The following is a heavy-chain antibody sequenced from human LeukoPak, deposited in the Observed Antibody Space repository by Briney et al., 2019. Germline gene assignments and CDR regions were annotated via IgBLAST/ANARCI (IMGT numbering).Heavy chain of an antibody. CDR1: RFTFTIYG. CDR2: IQYDGSKE. D-gene: IGHD3-3*01. CDR3: ARGSRLGVVERDAFDI. J-gene: IGHJ3*02. Sequence: GGSLRLSCAASRFTFTIYGMHWVREAPGKGLGWVAYIQYDGSKEQYADSVKGRFSISRDSSKNILYLQMNSLRAEDTAVYYCARGSRLGVVERDAFDIWGQGTMVTVSS. V-gene: IGHV3-30*02.